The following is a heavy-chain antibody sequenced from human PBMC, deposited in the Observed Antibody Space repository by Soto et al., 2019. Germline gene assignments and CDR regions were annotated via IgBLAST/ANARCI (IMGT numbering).Heavy chain of an antibody. CDR2: LYDLDGS. V-gene: IGHV3-53*01. Sequence: DVQLVESGGGLIQPGESLRLSCAAFGFTISGKKYVAWVRQAPGKVLEWVSALYDLDGSFYAASVKGRFTTSSDSSKTTLYLQMNDLRPDDTAVYYCATWHEREHAYDVWGQGTTVTVSS. D-gene: IGHD1-1*01. CDR1: GFTISGKKY. J-gene: IGHJ3*01. CDR3: ATWHEREHAYDV.